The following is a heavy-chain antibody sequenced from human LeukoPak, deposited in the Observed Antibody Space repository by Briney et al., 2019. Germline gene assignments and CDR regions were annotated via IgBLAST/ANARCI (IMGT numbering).Heavy chain of an antibody. CDR3: ATHPVLRFLEWFPQVGY. Sequence: SETLSLTCTVSGGSISSYYWSWIRQPAGKGLEWIGRIYTSGSTNYNPSLKSRVTMSVDTSKNQFSLKLSSVTAADTAVYYCATHPVLRFLEWFPQVGYWGQGTLVTVSS. CDR1: GGSISSYY. V-gene: IGHV4-4*07. J-gene: IGHJ4*02. CDR2: IYTSGST. D-gene: IGHD3-3*01.